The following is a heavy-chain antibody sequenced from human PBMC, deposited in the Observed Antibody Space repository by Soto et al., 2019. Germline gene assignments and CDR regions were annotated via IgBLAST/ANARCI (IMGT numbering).Heavy chain of an antibody. Sequence: SETLSLTCTVSGGSISSYYWSWIRQPPGKGLEWIGYIYYSGSTNYNPSLKSRVTISVDTSKNQFSLKLSSVTAADTAVYYCARVIMITFGGVITYMDVWGKGTTVTVSS. CDR3: ARVIMITFGGVITYMDV. D-gene: IGHD3-16*02. CDR1: GGSISSYY. J-gene: IGHJ6*03. CDR2: IYYSGST. V-gene: IGHV4-59*01.